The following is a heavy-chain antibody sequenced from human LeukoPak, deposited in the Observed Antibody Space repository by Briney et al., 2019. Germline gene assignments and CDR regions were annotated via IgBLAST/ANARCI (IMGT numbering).Heavy chain of an antibody. CDR2: IYYSGST. V-gene: IGHV4-59*01. D-gene: IGHD3-22*01. CDR1: GGSISSYY. Sequence: SETLSLTCTVSGGSISSYYWSWIRQPPGKGLEWIGYIYYSGSTNYNPSLKSRVTISVDTSKNQFSLKLSSVTAADTAVYYCAREGAYYYDSSGTTDAFDIWGQGTTVTVSS. J-gene: IGHJ3*02. CDR3: AREGAYYYDSSGTTDAFDI.